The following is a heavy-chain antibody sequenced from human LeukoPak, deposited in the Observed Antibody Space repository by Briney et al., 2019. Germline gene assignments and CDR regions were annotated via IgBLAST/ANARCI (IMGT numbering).Heavy chain of an antibody. Sequence: KPSETLSLTCAVYGGSFSGYYWSWIRQPPGKGLEWIGEINHSGSTNYNPSLKSRVTISVDTSKNQFSLKLSSVTAADTAVYYCARSPYYSSGVYYYYGMDVWGQGTTVTVSS. V-gene: IGHV4-34*01. D-gene: IGHD3-10*01. CDR3: ARSPYYSSGVYYYYGMDV. CDR2: INHSGST. J-gene: IGHJ6*01. CDR1: GGSFSGYY.